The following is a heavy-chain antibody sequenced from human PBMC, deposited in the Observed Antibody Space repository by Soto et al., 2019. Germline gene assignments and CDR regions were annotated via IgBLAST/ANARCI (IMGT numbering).Heavy chain of an antibody. CDR1: GAYMRNDYYY. CDR3: ARWVEVSLDYFDS. Sequence: SSETLSLTCTVSGAYMRNDYYYWSWVRQKPGKDLEWIGHMHHSGRTHYNPSLKSRVAVSVDTSKNQFSLYLNSVTAADTAVYYCARWVEVSLDYFDSWGQGILVTVSS. J-gene: IGHJ4*02. V-gene: IGHV4-31*03. CDR2: MHHSGRT.